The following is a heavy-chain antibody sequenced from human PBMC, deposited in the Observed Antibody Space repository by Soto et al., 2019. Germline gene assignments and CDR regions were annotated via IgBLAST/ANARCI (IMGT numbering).Heavy chain of an antibody. J-gene: IGHJ6*02. Sequence: EVQLVESGGGLVKPGGSLRLSCAASGFTFSNAWMSWVRQAPGKGLEWVGRIKSKTDGGTADYVAPVKGRFTISRDDSQNTLYVQMNSLKTEDTAVYYCTTVNYYYYGMDVWGRGTTVTVSS. V-gene: IGHV3-15*01. CDR3: TTVNYYYYGMDV. D-gene: IGHD3-10*01. CDR2: IKSKTDGGTA. CDR1: GFTFSNAW.